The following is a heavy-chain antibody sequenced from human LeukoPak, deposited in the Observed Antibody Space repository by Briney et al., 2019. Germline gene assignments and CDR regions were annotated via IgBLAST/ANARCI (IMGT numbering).Heavy chain of an antibody. D-gene: IGHD6-13*01. V-gene: IGHV4-4*07. CDR2: IFSSGTT. CDR1: GGSISSFY. J-gene: IGHJ3*02. CDR3: ASRILAASAVRDI. Sequence: SETLSLTCTVSGGSISSFYWSSIPQPAGKGLEWIGRIFSSGTTNYNPSLKSRITMSVDTSKNQFSLRLSSVTAADTAVYYCASRILAASAVRDIWGQGTMVTVSS.